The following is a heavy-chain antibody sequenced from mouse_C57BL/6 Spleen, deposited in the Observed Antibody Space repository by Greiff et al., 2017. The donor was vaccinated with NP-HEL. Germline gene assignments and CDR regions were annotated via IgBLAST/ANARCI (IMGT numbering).Heavy chain of an antibody. CDR1: GYTFTSYW. D-gene: IGHD1-2*01. CDR2: IDPSDSYT. V-gene: IGHV1-50*01. J-gene: IGHJ2*01. CDR3: ARRDTAGVDY. Sequence: VKLQQPGAELVKPGASVKLSCKASGYTFTSYWMPWVQQRPGQGLEWIGAIDPSDSYTNYHHKFKGKATFTVDTSSSTVYMQLSSLTSEDSAVYYCARRDTAGVDYWGQGTTRTVSS.